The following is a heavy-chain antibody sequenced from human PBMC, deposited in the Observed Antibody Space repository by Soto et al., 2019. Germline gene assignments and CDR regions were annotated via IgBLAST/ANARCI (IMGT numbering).Heavy chain of an antibody. V-gene: IGHV4-34*01. CDR3: AKYDFWSGYYNY. Sequence: TLSLTCAVYGGSFSGYYWSWIPQPPGKGLEWIGEINHSGRTNYNPSLKSRVTISVDTSKSQFSLKLSSVTAADTAVYYCAKYDFWSGYYNYWGQGTLVTVSS. CDR2: INHSGRT. J-gene: IGHJ4*02. CDR1: GGSFSGYY. D-gene: IGHD3-3*01.